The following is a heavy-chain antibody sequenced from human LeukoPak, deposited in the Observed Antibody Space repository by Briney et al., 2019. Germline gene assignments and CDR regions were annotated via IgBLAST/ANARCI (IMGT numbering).Heavy chain of an antibody. V-gene: IGHV3-53*01. CDR2: IYSGGST. Sequence: GGSLRLSCAASGFTVSSNYMSWVRQAPGKGLEWVSVIYSGGSTYYADSVKGRFTISRDNSKNTLYLQMNSLRAEDTAVYYCARVGYYDSSGSDYWGQGTLVTVSS. J-gene: IGHJ4*02. CDR1: GFTVSSNY. D-gene: IGHD3-22*01. CDR3: ARVGYYDSSGSDY.